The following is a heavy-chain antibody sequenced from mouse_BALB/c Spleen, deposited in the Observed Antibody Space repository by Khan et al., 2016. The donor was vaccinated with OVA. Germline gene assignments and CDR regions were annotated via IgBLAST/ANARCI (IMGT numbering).Heavy chain of an antibody. CDR2: IDPENGNT. CDR1: GFNIKDTY. D-gene: IGHD2-3*01. Sequence: VQLKQSGAELVKPGASVKLSCTASGFNIKDTYMHWVKQRPEQGLEWIGWIDPENGNTIYDPKFQGKASITSDTSSNTAYLQLSSLTSEDTAVYYCARDGYSPWFAYWGQGTLVTVSA. CDR3: ARDGYSPWFAY. V-gene: IGHV14-3*02. J-gene: IGHJ3*01.